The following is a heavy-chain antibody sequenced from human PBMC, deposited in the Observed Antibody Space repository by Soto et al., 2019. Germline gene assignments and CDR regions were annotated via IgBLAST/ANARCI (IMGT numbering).Heavy chain of an antibody. CDR3: ARVRDGDY. Sequence: QVHLVQSGAEVKKPGASVRVSCKGSGYAFTTYGITWVRQAPRQGLEWMGWISAHNGNTNFAQKLQGRVTLTRDTSTRRAYMELRSLRSDDTAVYYCARVRDGDYWGQGALVTVSS. J-gene: IGHJ4*02. CDR1: GYAFTTYG. V-gene: IGHV1-18*01. CDR2: ISAHNGNT. D-gene: IGHD6-6*01.